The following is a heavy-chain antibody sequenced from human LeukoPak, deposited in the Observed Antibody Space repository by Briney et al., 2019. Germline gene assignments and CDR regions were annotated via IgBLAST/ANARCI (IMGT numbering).Heavy chain of an antibody. Sequence: SETLSLTCTVSGGSISSYYWSWIRQPAGKGLEWIGRIYTSGSTNYNLSLKSRVTMSVDTSKNQFSLKLSSVTAADTAVYYCAREGASCSGGSCYSYYYYYYYMDVWGKGTTVTVSS. J-gene: IGHJ6*03. D-gene: IGHD2-15*01. V-gene: IGHV4-4*07. CDR3: AREGASCSGGSCYSYYYYYYYMDV. CDR1: GGSISSYY. CDR2: IYTSGST.